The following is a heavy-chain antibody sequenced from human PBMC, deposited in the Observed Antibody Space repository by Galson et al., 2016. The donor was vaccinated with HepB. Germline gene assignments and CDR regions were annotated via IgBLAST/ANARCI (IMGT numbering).Heavy chain of an antibody. CDR3: ARDRMTHDF. V-gene: IGHV3-21*01. CDR2: ISTGSHFM. Sequence: SLRLSCAASGFIFSDFSMNWVRQAPGKGLEWLSSISTGSHFMHYADSVRGRFTISRDNARDLLYLQMNSLRVDDTAVYYCARDRMTHDFWGQGTLVTVSS. J-gene: IGHJ4*02. CDR1: GFIFSDFS. D-gene: IGHD2-21*02.